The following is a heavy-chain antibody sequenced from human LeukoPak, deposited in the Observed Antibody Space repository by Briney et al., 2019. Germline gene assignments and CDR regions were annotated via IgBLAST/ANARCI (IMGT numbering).Heavy chain of an antibody. CDR1: GFTFSSYS. J-gene: IGHJ6*02. D-gene: IGHD3-22*01. V-gene: IGHV3-21*01. Sequence: PGGSLRLSCAASGFTFSSYSMNWVRQAPGKGLEWVSSISSSSSYIYYADSVKGRFTISRDNAKNSLYLQMNSLRAEDTAVYYCARARVVVVPNRTHYYGMDVWGQGTTVTVSS. CDR3: ARARVVVVPNRTHYYGMDV. CDR2: ISSSSSYI.